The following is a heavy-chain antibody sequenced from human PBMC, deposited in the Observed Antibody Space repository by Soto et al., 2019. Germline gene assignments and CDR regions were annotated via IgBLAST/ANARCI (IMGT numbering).Heavy chain of an antibody. J-gene: IGHJ4*02. Sequence: GASVKVSCKASGGTFSSYTISWVRQAPGQGLEWMGRIIPILGIANYAQKFQGRVTITADKSTSTAYMELSSLRSEDTAVYYCANLPRDGYNPGYWGQGTLVTVSS. D-gene: IGHD5-12*01. CDR2: IIPILGIA. V-gene: IGHV1-69*02. CDR3: ANLPRDGYNPGY. CDR1: GGTFSSYT.